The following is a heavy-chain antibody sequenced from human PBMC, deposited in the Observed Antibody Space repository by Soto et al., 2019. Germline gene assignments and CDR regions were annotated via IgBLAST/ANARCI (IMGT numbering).Heavy chain of an antibody. J-gene: IGHJ4*02. CDR3: ARERAGGNSNFDY. CDR2: IYYSGST. Sequence: PSETLSLTCTVSGGSISSGDYYWSWIRQPPGKCLEWIGYIYYSGSTYYNPSLKSRVTIXXXTXXXXXSLXLXXVTXADTAVYYCARERAGGNSNFDYWGQGTLVTVSS. D-gene: IGHD2-21*02. CDR1: GGSISSGDYY. V-gene: IGHV4-30-4*01.